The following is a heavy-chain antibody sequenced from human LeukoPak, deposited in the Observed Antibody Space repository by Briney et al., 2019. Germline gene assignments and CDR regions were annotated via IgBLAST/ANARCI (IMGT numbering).Heavy chain of an antibody. CDR3: ARSRSGYFDAY. CDR1: GGTISSGSYF. V-gene: IGHV4-61*02. J-gene: IGHJ4*02. Sequence: PSETLSLTCTGSGGTISSGSYFWSWIRQPAGKGLEWIGRIYTSGSTNYNPSLKSPVTISVDTSKNQFSLKLSSVTAADTAVYYCARSRSGYFDAYWGQGTPITVSS. D-gene: IGHD3-3*01. CDR2: IYTSGST.